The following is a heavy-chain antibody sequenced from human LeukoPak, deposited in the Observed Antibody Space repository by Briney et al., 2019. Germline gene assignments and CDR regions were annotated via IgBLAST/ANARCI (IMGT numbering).Heavy chain of an antibody. CDR3: ARGEFYDFWSGYYIY. CDR1: GGSISSYY. D-gene: IGHD3-3*01. Sequence: SETLSLTCTVSGGSISSYYWSWIRQPAGKGQEWIGRIYTSGSTNYNPSLKSRVTMSVDTSKNQFSLKLSSVTAADTAVYYCARGEFYDFWSGYYIYWGQGTLVTVSS. V-gene: IGHV4-4*07. J-gene: IGHJ4*02. CDR2: IYTSGST.